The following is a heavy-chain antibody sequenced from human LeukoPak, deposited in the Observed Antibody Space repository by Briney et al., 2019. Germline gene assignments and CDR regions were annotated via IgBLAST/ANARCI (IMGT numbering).Heavy chain of an antibody. CDR3: ARLYSSSTTFDY. CDR1: GGSFSGYY. CDR2: INHSGST. Sequence: PSETLSLTCAVYGGSFSGYYWSWIRQPPGKGLEWIGEINHSGSTNYNPSLKSRVTISVDTSKNQFSLKLSPVTAADTAVYYCARLYSSSTTFDYWGQGTLVTVSS. V-gene: IGHV4-34*01. D-gene: IGHD6-6*01. J-gene: IGHJ4*02.